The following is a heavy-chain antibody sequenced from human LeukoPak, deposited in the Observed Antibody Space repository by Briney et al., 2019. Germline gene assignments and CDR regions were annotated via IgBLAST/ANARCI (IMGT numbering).Heavy chain of an antibody. CDR3: ASRSVGRSRDY. CDR1: GGSFSGYY. D-gene: IGHD3-10*01. Sequence: SETLSLTCAVYGGSFSGYYWSWIRQPPGKGLEWIGEINHSGSTNYNPPLKSRVTISVDTSKNQFSLKLSSVTAADTAVYYCASRSVGRSRDYWGQGTLVTVSS. V-gene: IGHV4-34*01. CDR2: INHSGST. J-gene: IGHJ4*02.